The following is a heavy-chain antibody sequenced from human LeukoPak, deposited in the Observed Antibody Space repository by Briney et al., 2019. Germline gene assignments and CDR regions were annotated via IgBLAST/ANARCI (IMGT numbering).Heavy chain of an antibody. D-gene: IGHD6-19*01. CDR3: AKDPDSSGWYCPGY. CDR2: ISGSGGST. J-gene: IGHJ4*02. V-gene: IGHV3-23*01. CDR1: GFTFSSYS. Sequence: GGSLRLSCAASGFTFSSYSMSWVRQAPGKGLEWVSAISGSGGSTYYADSVKGRFTISRDNSKNTLYLQMNSLRAEDTAVYYCAKDPDSSGWYCPGYWGQGTLVTVSS.